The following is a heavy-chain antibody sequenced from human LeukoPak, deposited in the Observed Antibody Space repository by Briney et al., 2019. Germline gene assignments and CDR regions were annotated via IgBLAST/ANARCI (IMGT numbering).Heavy chain of an antibody. Sequence: SETLSLTCTVSGGSISSYYWSWIRQPPGKGLEWIGYIYYSGSTNYNPSLKSRVTISVDTSKNQFSLKLSSVTAADTAMYYCARDYSSSWYWFDPWGQGTLVTVSS. V-gene: IGHV4-59*01. CDR3: ARDYSSSWYWFDP. D-gene: IGHD6-13*01. J-gene: IGHJ5*02. CDR2: IYYSGST. CDR1: GGSISSYY.